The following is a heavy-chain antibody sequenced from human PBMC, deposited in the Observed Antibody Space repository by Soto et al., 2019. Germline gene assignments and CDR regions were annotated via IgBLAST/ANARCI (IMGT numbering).Heavy chain of an antibody. V-gene: IGHV3-30-3*01. J-gene: IGHJ4*02. D-gene: IGHD6-19*01. Sequence: QVQLVESGGGVVQPGRSLRLSCAASGFTFSNYAMHWVRQAPGKGLEWVAVISYDGSNKYYADSVKGRFTISRVNSKNTLYLQMNSLRAEDTAVYYCAGDPFSSGWYDYWGQGTLVTVSS. CDR3: AGDPFSSGWYDY. CDR2: ISYDGSNK. CDR1: GFTFSNYA.